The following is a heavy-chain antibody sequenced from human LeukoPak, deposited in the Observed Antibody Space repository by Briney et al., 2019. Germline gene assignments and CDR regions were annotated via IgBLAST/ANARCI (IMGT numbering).Heavy chain of an antibody. J-gene: IGHJ6*02. CDR1: GYTFTSYG. CDR2: ISAYNGNT. D-gene: IGHD2-2*01. Sequence: GASVKVSCKASGYTFTSYGISWVRQAPGQGLEWMGWISAYNGNTNYAQKLQGRVTMTTDTTTSTAYMELRSLRSDDTAVYYCARDRRLLSVAVPAAGRDYYYGMDVWGQGTTVTVSS. V-gene: IGHV1-18*01. CDR3: ARDRRLLSVAVPAAGRDYYYGMDV.